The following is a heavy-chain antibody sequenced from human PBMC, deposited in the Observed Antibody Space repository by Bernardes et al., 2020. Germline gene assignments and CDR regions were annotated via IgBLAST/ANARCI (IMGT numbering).Heavy chain of an antibody. V-gene: IGHV4-39*01. J-gene: IGHJ3*02. CDR1: GGSISSSGFY. D-gene: IGHD4-17*01. Sequence: SETLSLTCTVSGGSISSSGFYWGWIRQPPGKGLEWIGNICYSGSSYYNPSLKSRVTISVDTSKNQFSLKVSSVTAADTAVYYCARSATVNAFEIWGQGTMVTVSS. CDR2: ICYSGSS. CDR3: ARSATVNAFEI.